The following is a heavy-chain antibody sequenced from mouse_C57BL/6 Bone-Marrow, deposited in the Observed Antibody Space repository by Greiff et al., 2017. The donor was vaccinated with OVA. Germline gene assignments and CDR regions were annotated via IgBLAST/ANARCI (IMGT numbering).Heavy chain of an antibody. CDR2: IYPGSGST. J-gene: IGHJ1*03. CDR3: ARLSYYGSSFYWYFDV. V-gene: IGHV1-55*01. Sequence: QVQLKQPGAELVKPGASVKMSCKASGYTFTSYWITWVKQRPGQGLEWIGDIYPGSGSTNYNEKFKSKATLTVDTSSSTAYMQLSSLTSEDSAVYYCARLSYYGSSFYWYFDVWGTGTTVTVSS. CDR1: GYTFTSYW. D-gene: IGHD1-1*01.